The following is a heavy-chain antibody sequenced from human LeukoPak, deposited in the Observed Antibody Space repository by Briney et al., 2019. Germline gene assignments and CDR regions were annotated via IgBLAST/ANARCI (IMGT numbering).Heavy chain of an antibody. V-gene: IGHV1-69*13. CDR3: ARAKERLLLTYYYYYYMDV. CDR2: IIPIFGTA. CDR1: GGTFSSYA. J-gene: IGHJ6*03. D-gene: IGHD2-15*01. Sequence: ASVKVSCKASGGTFSSYAISWVRQAPGQGLEWMGGIIPIFGTANYAQKFQGRVTITADESTSTAYMELSSLRSEDTAVYYCARAKERLLLTYYYYYYMDVWGKGTTVTVSS.